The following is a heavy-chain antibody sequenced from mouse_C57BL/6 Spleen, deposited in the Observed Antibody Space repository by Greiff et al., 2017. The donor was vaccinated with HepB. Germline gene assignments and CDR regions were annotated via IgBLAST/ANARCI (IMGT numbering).Heavy chain of an antibody. D-gene: IGHD2-1*01. J-gene: IGHJ4*01. V-gene: IGHV2-2*01. Sequence: VHLVESGPGLVQPSQSLSITCTVSGFSLTSYGVHWVRQSPGKGLEWLGVIWSGGSTDYNAAFISRLSISKDNSKSQVFFKMNSLQADDTAIYYCAREKIYYGKEDAMDYWGQGTSVTVSS. CDR2: IWSGGST. CDR1: GFSLTSYG. CDR3: AREKIYYGKEDAMDY.